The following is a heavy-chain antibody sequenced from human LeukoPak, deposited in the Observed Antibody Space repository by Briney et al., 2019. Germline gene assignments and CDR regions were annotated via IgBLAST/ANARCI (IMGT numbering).Heavy chain of an antibody. CDR1: GGSISSSSYY. Sequence: PSETLSLTCTVSGGSISSSSYYWGWIRQPPGKGLEWIGYVYDNGDTKYHPSFTGRVSISVDVSKNQFSLKLTSVLAADTADYFCARQSDYDIDTSHYMDVWGKGTTVTVSS. CDR3: ARQSDYDIDTSHYMDV. V-gene: IGHV4-61*05. CDR2: VYDNGDT. D-gene: IGHD3-22*01. J-gene: IGHJ6*03.